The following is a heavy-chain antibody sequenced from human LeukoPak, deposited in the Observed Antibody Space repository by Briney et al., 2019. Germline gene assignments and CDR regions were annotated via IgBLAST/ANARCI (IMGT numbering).Heavy chain of an antibody. J-gene: IGHJ4*02. Sequence: SETLSLTCTVSGGSISSSSYYCGWIRQPPGQGLEWIGSIYYSGSTYYNPSLKSRVTISVDTSKNQFSLKLSSVTAADTAVFYCARENSGSYREFDYWGQGTLVTVSS. CDR3: ARENSGSYREFDY. V-gene: IGHV4-39*07. D-gene: IGHD1-26*01. CDR2: IYYSGST. CDR1: GGSISSSSYY.